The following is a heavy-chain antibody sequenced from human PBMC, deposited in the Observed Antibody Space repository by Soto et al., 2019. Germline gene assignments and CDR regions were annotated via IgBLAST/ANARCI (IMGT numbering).Heavy chain of an antibody. CDR3: ARDATRRGACDI. CDR2: INHAGSS. V-gene: IGHV4-34*01. J-gene: IGHJ3*02. CDR1: NGSFSVYY. D-gene: IGHD2-15*01. Sequence: PTCAVYNGSFSVYYWTWIRQPPGKGLEWIGEINHAGSSNYKPSLNRRVTISLDTSRNQFSLKLSSVTAADTAVYYCARDATRRGACDIWGQWTMVTDSS.